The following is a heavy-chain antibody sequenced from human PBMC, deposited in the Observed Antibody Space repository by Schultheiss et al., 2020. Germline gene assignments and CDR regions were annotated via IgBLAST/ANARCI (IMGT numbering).Heavy chain of an antibody. Sequence: GGSLRLSCAASGFALNTCSMNWVRQAPGKGPEWVSSIDASGSGTYYADSMRGRFTISSDNAKNSLYLQMDSLRAEDTAVYFCARENYGYGEGFDYWSQGTLVNVSS. V-gene: IGHV3-21*01. CDR2: IDASGSGT. CDR1: GFALNTCS. CDR3: ARENYGYGEGFDY. D-gene: IGHD4-17*01. J-gene: IGHJ4*02.